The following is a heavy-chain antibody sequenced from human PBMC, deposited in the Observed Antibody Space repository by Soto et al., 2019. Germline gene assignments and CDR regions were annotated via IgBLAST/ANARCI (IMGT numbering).Heavy chain of an antibody. V-gene: IGHV3-43*01. D-gene: IGHD3-22*01. Sequence: GGSLRLSCAASGFTFDDYTMHWVRQAPGKGLEWVSLISWYGGSTYYADSVKGRFTISRDNSKNSLYLQMNSLRTEDTALYYCAKAIQRQNWLLPPGFDPWGQGTLVTVSS. J-gene: IGHJ5*02. CDR2: ISWYGGST. CDR1: GFTFDDYT. CDR3: AKAIQRQNWLLPPGFDP.